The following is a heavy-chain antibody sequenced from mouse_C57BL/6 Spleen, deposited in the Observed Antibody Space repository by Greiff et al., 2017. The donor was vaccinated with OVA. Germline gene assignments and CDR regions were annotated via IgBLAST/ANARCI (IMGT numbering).Heavy chain of an antibody. CDR3: ARLEDGY. CDR2: IDPSDSYT. Sequence: VKLQQPGAELVMPGASVKLSCKASGYTFTSYWMHWVKQRPGQGLEWIGEIDPSDSYTNYNQKFKGKSTLTVDKSSSTAYMQLSSLTSEDSAVYYCARLEDGYWGQGTTLTVSS. V-gene: IGHV1-69*01. J-gene: IGHJ2*01. CDR1: GYTFTSYW.